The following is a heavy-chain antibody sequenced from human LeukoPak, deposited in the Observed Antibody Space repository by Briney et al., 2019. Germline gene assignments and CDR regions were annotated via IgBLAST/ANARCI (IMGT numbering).Heavy chain of an antibody. J-gene: IGHJ4*02. CDR2: VSSAGSTK. Sequence: GGSLRLSCAASGFTFSSYGMHWVRQAPGKGLEWVAVVSSAGSTKYYADSVKGRFTISRDNSKKTLDLQMNNLRAEDTAVYYCTKEGATGSHYSFDYWGQGTLVTVSS. CDR1: GFTFSSYG. D-gene: IGHD1-26*01. CDR3: TKEGATGSHYSFDY. V-gene: IGHV3-30*18.